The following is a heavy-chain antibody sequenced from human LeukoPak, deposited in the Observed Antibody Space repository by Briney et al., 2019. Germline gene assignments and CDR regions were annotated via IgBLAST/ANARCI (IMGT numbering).Heavy chain of an antibody. CDR1: GFTFSSYA. Sequence: GGSLRLSCAASGFTFSSYAMHWVRQAPGKGLEWVAVISYDGSNKYYADSVKGRFTISRDNSKNTLYLQMNSLRAEDTAVYYCAKEAVAGTFADYWGQGTLVTVSS. D-gene: IGHD6-19*01. V-gene: IGHV3-30-3*02. CDR2: ISYDGSNK. J-gene: IGHJ4*02. CDR3: AKEAVAGTFADY.